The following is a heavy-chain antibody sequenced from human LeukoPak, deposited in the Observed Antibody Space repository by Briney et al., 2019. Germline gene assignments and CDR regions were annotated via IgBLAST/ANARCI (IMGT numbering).Heavy chain of an antibody. Sequence: ASVKVSCKASGYTFITYGITWVRQAHGQGLEWMGWMNPNSGNTGYAQKFQGRVTITRNTSISTAYMELRSLRSDDTAVYYCARVAWYYDSSGYYTFSTGGDYWGQGTLVTVSS. CDR3: ARVAWYYDSSGYYTFSTGGDY. CDR2: MNPNSGNT. CDR1: GYTFITYG. J-gene: IGHJ4*02. V-gene: IGHV1-8*03. D-gene: IGHD3-22*01.